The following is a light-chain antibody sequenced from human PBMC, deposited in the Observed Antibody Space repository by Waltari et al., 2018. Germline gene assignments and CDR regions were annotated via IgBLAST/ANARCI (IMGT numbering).Light chain of an antibody. CDR1: ESLVHTDGNTY. J-gene: IGKJ1*01. CDR2: MVY. CDR3: MQSTHWPPWT. V-gene: IGKV2-30*02. Sequence: DVVMTQSPLSLPVTLGQPASISCRSSESLVHTDGNTYLHWFQQRPGTSPRHLIYMVYQRDSGVPDRFSGSGSGTDFTLKISRVEAEDVAIYYCMQSTHWPPWTFGQGTKVEIK.